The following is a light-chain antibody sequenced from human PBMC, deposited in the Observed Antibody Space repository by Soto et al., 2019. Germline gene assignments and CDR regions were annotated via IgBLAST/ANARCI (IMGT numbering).Light chain of an antibody. V-gene: IGKV1-5*01. CDR3: QQYHTYPWT. J-gene: IGKJ1*01. CDR1: QSLNSL. CDR2: DAS. Sequence: DIQMTQSPSTLSASVGDRVTITCRASQSLNSLLAWYQQKPGRAPKLLIYDASTLESGVPSRFSGSGSGTEFTLTISSLQTDDFATYYCQQYHTYPWTFGQGTKVDIK.